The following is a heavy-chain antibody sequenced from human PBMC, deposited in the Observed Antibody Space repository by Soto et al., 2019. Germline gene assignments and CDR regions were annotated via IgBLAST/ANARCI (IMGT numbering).Heavy chain of an antibody. Sequence: GGSLRLSCAVSGFTFSSYGMSWVRQAPGKGLEWVSIISNSGGSTYYADSVKGRFTISRDNSKNTLYLQMNSLRAEDTAVYYCAKDGRGNGRYFDYWGQGTLVTVSS. V-gene: IGHV3-23*01. D-gene: IGHD2-15*01. CDR3: AKDGRGNGRYFDY. CDR2: ISNSGGST. CDR1: GFTFSSYG. J-gene: IGHJ4*02.